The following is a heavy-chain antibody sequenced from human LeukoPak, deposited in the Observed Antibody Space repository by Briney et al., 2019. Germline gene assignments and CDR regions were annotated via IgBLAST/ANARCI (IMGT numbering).Heavy chain of an antibody. J-gene: IGHJ3*02. CDR1: GGSISSYY. CDR3: AREGKQQLGAFDI. CDR2: IYYSGST. Sequence: SETLSLTCTVSGGSISSYYWSWIRQPPGKGLEWIGYIYYSGSTNYNPSLKSRVTISVDTSKNQFSLKLSSVTAADTAVYYCAREGKQQLGAFDIWGQGTKVTVSS. V-gene: IGHV4-59*01. D-gene: IGHD6-13*01.